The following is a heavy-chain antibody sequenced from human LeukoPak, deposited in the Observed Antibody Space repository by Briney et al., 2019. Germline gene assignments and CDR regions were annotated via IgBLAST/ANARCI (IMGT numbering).Heavy chain of an antibody. J-gene: IGHJ4*02. CDR3: ARDGVLDVALDY. D-gene: IGHD5-12*01. V-gene: IGHV3-21*01. CDR2: ISSSSSYI. Sequence: GGSLRLSCAASGFTFSSYSVNWVRQAPGKGLEWVSSISSSSSYIYYADSVKGRFTISRDNAKNSLYLQMNSLRAEDTAVYYCARDGVLDVALDYWGQGTLVTVSS. CDR1: GFTFSSYS.